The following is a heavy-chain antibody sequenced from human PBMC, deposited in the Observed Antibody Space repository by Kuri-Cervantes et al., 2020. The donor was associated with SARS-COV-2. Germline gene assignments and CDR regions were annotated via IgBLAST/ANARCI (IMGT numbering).Heavy chain of an antibody. V-gene: IGHV1-18*01. J-gene: IGHJ6*03. Sequence: ASVKVSCKASGHPFTSYGISWVRQAPGQGLEWMGWISAYNGNTNYAQKLQGRVTMTTDTSTSTAYMELRSLSSADTAVYYCARDGVVVVPAAIGVGALPFGPALYYYYYMDVCGKGTTVTVSS. CDR1: GHPFTSYG. CDR3: ARDGVVVVPAAIGVGALPFGPALYYYYYMDV. CDR2: ISAYNGNT. D-gene: IGHD2-2*01.